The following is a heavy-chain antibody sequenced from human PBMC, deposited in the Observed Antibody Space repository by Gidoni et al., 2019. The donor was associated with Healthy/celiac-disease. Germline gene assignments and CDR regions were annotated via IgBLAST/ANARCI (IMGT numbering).Heavy chain of an antibody. CDR3: ASIIAVAGTLDY. CDR1: GFTFSSYS. CDR2: ISSSSSYI. V-gene: IGHV3-21*01. J-gene: IGHJ4*02. Sequence: EVQLVQSGGGLVKPGGSLRLSCAASGFTFSSYSMNWVRQAPGKGLEWVSSISSSSSYIYYADSVKGRFTISRDNAKNSLYLQINSLRAEDTAVYYCASIIAVAGTLDYWGQGTLVTVSS. D-gene: IGHD6-19*01.